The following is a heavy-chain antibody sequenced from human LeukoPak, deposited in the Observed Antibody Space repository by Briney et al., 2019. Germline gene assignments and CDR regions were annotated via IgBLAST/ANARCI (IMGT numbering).Heavy chain of an antibody. Sequence: GRSLRLSCAASGFTFSSYSMNWVRQAPGKGLEWVSSISSSSSYIYYADSVKGRFTISRDNAKNTLYLQMNSLRAEDTAVYYCASWDIQNFDYWGQGTLVTVSS. CDR3: ASWDIQNFDY. CDR2: ISSSSSYI. D-gene: IGHD1-26*01. CDR1: GFTFSSYS. V-gene: IGHV3-21*01. J-gene: IGHJ4*02.